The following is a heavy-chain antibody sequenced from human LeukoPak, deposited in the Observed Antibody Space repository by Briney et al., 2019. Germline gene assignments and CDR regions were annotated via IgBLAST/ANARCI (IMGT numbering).Heavy chain of an antibody. CDR2: INPNSGGT. V-gene: IGHV1-2*02. Sequence: ASVKVSCKASGYTFTGYYMHWVRQAPGQGLEWMGWINPNSGGTNYAQKFQGRVTMTRDTSIGTAYMELSSLRSEDTAVYYCARIPKAVAGTGDYWGQGTLVTVSS. D-gene: IGHD6-19*01. CDR3: ARIPKAVAGTGDY. J-gene: IGHJ4*02. CDR1: GYTFTGYY.